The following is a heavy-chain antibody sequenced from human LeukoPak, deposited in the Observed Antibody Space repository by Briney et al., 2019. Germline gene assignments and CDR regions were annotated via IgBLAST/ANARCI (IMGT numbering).Heavy chain of an antibody. D-gene: IGHD2-2*02. CDR1: GYTLTELS. J-gene: IGHJ6*03. V-gene: IGHV1-24*01. CDR3: ARGVVPAAIPVDYYYMDV. Sequence: ASVKVSCKVSGYTLTELSMHWVRQAPGKGLEWMGSFDPEDGETIYAQKFQGRVTITADESTSTPYMELSRLRSEDTAVYDCARGVVPAAIPVDYYYMDVWGKGTTVTVSS. CDR2: FDPEDGET.